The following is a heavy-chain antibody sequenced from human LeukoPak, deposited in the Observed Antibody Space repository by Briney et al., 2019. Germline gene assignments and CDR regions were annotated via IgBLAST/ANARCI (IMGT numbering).Heavy chain of an antibody. V-gene: IGHV4-4*07. CDR2: IYTSGST. Sequence: SETLSLTCTVSGGSISSYYWSWIRQPAGKGLEWIGRIYTSGSTNYNPSLKSRVTISVDTSKNQFSLKLSSVTAADTAVYYCARVAGVYDYVWGSYRYDAFDIWGQGTMVTVSS. D-gene: IGHD3-16*02. J-gene: IGHJ3*02. CDR3: ARVAGVYDYVWGSYRYDAFDI. CDR1: GGSISSYY.